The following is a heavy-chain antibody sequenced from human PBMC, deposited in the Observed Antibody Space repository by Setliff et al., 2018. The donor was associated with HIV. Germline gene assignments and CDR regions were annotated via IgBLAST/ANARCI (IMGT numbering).Heavy chain of an antibody. CDR2: IYHSGST. D-gene: IGHD6-19*01. CDR3: ARPRRVRSRAWYWFDI. CDR1: GYSISSGYY. Sequence: SETLSLTCAVSGYSISSGYYWGWSRQPPGKGLEWIGSIYHSGSTYYNPSLKSRVTISVDTSKNQFSLKLSSVTAADTAVYDCARPRRVRSRAWYWFDIWGQGTLVTGSS. J-gene: IGHJ5*02. V-gene: IGHV4-38-2*01.